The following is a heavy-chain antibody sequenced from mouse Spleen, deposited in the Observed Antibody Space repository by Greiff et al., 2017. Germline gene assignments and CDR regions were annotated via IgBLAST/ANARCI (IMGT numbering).Heavy chain of an antibody. J-gene: IGHJ2*01. CDR3: ARGIYYDYFDY. V-gene: IGHV14-3*02. D-gene: IGHD2-4*01. CDR1: GFNIKDTY. CDR2: IDPANGNT. Sequence: EVQLQQSGAELVKPGASVKLSCTASGFNIKDTYMRWVKQRPEQGLEWIGRIDPANGNTKYDPKFQGKATITADTSSNTAYLQLSSLTSEDTAVYYCARGIYYDYFDYWGQGTTLTVSS.